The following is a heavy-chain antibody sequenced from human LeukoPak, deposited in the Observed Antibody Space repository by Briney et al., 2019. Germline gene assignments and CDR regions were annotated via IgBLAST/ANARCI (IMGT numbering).Heavy chain of an antibody. V-gene: IGHV4-59*08. CDR2: IYYSGST. Sequence: PSETLSPTCTVSGGSISSYYWSWIRQPPGKGLEWIGYIYYSGSTNYNPSLKSRVTISVDTSKNQFSLKLSSVTAADTAVYYCASTRDSSGYYYWYFDLWGRGTLVTVSS. CDR3: ASTRDSSGYYYWYFDL. CDR1: GGSISSYY. D-gene: IGHD3-22*01. J-gene: IGHJ2*01.